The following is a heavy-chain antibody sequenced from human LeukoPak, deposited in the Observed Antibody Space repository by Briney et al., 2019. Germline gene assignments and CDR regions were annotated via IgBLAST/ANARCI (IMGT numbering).Heavy chain of an antibody. J-gene: IGHJ4*02. CDR1: GGTFSGYY. CDR3: ARGRGSSGWSEFDY. Sequence: TSETLSLTCAVYGGTFSGYYWSWIRQPPGKGREWIGEINHSGSTNYNPSLKSRVTISVDTSKNQFSLKLSSVTAADTAVYYCARGRGSSGWSEFDYRGQGTLVTVSS. V-gene: IGHV4-34*01. D-gene: IGHD6-19*01. CDR2: INHSGST.